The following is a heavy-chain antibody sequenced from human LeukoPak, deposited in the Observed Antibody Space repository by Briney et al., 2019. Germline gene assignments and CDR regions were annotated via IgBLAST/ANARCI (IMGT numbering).Heavy chain of an antibody. J-gene: IGHJ4*02. CDR2: IYSGGST. CDR3: ATTDLESFDY. D-gene: IGHD3-3*01. Sequence: PGGSLRLSCAASGFTISSSYMSRVRQAPGKGLEWVSVIYSGGSTYYADSVKGRFTTSRDNSNNTLYLQMNSLRAEDTAVYYCATTDLESFDYWGQGTLVTVSS. CDR1: GFTISSSY. V-gene: IGHV3-53*01.